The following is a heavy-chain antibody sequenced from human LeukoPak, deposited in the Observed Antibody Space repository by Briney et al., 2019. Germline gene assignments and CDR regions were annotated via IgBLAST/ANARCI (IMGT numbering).Heavy chain of an antibody. Sequence: SETLSLTCSVSGASFSGYYWSWLRQPAGKGLEWIGRLYGSGSTYYNPSLKSRVTMSVDTSKNQFSLKLTSMTAADAAVYCCASDVGYARHWGQGTLVTVSS. CDR2: LYGSGST. CDR1: GASFSGYY. V-gene: IGHV4-4*07. D-gene: IGHD5-12*01. J-gene: IGHJ4*02. CDR3: ASDVGYARH.